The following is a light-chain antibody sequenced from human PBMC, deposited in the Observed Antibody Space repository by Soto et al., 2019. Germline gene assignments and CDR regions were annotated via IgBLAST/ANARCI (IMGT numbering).Light chain of an antibody. CDR2: RNN. J-gene: IGLJ1*01. V-gene: IGLV1-47*01. Sequence: QSVRTQPPSGSGTPGQRVTISCSGSSSNIGSNYVYWYQQLPGTAPKLLIYRNNQRPSGVPDRFSGSKSGNTASLTISGLQAEDEADYYCSSYRSSSTYVFGTGTKVTVL. CDR1: SSNIGSNY. CDR3: SSYRSSSTYV.